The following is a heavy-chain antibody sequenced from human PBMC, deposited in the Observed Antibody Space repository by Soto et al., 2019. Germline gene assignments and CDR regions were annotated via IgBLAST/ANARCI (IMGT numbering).Heavy chain of an antibody. Sequence: SEKVSCKASGGTFSSYAISWVRQAPGQGLEWMGGIIPIFGTANYAQKFQGRVTITADESTSTAYMELSSLRSEDTAVYYCASNYCSSTSCYGPYYYGMDVWGQGTTVTVSS. CDR2: IIPIFGTA. CDR3: ASNYCSSTSCYGPYYYGMDV. V-gene: IGHV1-69*13. D-gene: IGHD2-2*01. CDR1: GGTFSSYA. J-gene: IGHJ6*02.